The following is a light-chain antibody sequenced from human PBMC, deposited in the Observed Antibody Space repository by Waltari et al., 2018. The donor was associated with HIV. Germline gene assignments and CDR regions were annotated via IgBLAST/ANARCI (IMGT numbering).Light chain of an antibody. CDR1: ALSKQD. Sequence: SRDLTQPPSVSVSPGQTARITCSGDALSKQDSYWYQQKAGQAPVLVIFKDTERPSGIPERFSASSSGTTVTLTITSVEAEDEAEYFCQSSDTTASHELFGGGTKLTVL. J-gene: IGLJ2*01. CDR3: QSSDTTASHEL. CDR2: KDT. V-gene: IGLV3-25*03.